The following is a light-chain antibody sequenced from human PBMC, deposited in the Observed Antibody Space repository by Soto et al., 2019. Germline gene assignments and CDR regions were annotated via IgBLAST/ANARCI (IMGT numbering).Light chain of an antibody. CDR1: QGISSY. V-gene: IGKV1-27*01. CDR3: QKYNSDPRT. J-gene: IGKJ1*01. CDR2: GAS. Sequence: DFQMTQSPSSLSASVGDRVTITCRASQGISSYVAWYQQRPGKVPRLLIYGASTLQSGVSSRFSGSASGTEFTLTISSLQAEDVATYYCQKYNSDPRTFGQGTKVEIK.